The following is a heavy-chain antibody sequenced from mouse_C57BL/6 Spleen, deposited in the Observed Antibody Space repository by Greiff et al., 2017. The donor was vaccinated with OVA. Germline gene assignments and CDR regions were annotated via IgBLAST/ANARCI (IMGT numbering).Heavy chain of an antibody. J-gene: IGHJ1*03. D-gene: IGHD2-4*01. V-gene: IGHV1-80*01. CDR2: IYPGDGDT. CDR1: GYAFSSYW. Sequence: LLESGAELVKPGASVKISCKASGYAFSSYWMNWVKQRPGKGLEWIGQIYPGDGDTNYNGKFKGKATLTADKSSSTAYMQLSSLTSEDSAVYFCARRRDYDGYFDVWGTGTTVTVSS. CDR3: ARRRDYDGYFDV.